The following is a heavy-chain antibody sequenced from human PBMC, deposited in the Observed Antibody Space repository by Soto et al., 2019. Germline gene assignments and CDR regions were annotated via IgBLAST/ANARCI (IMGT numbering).Heavy chain of an antibody. CDR2: VVVGSGNT. J-gene: IGHJ5*02. CDR1: GVNRLSFA. D-gene: IGHD3-9*01. Sequence: SVKVSCKASGVNRLSFAVQWVRQTRGQRLEWIGSVVVGSGNTNYAPKFKDRVTIISDMSKNVAYMELFSLTSEDTAVYYCAATDFHCPGGGPWGQGTVVTVSS. CDR3: AATDFHCPGGGP. V-gene: IGHV1-58*01.